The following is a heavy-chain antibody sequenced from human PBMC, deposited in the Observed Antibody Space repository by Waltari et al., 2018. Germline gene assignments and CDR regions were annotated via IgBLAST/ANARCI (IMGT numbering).Heavy chain of an antibody. V-gene: IGHV4-59*08. D-gene: IGHD1-26*01. CDR2: VRHTGIT. CDR1: GGSIYNYF. J-gene: IGHJ5*02. CDR3: ARWDSPGRFFGA. Sequence: QVQLQESGPGLVKPSENLSLTCSVSGGSIYNYFWNWIRQPPGKGLQWIGYVRHTGITKSNPSLKSRVTMAVDTSKSQISLRLTSVSATDTAVYFCARWDSPGRFFGAWGQGTPVTVSS.